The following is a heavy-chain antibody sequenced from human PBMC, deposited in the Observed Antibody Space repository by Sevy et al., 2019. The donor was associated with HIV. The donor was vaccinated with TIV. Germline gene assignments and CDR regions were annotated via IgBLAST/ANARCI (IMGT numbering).Heavy chain of an antibody. D-gene: IGHD2-2*02. V-gene: IGHV1-18*01. CDR2: ISAYNGNT. J-gene: IGHJ4*02. Sequence: ASVKVSCKASGYTFTSYGISWVRQAPGQGLEWMGWISAYNGNTNYAQKLQGTVTMTTDTSTSKAYMELRSLRSDDTAGYYCARESFCSSTSCYRGRVFDYWGQGTLVTVSS. CDR3: ARESFCSSTSCYRGRVFDY. CDR1: GYTFTSYG.